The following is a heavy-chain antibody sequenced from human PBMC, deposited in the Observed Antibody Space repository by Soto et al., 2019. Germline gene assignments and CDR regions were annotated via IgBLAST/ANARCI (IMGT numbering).Heavy chain of an antibody. CDR3: ARAIDGRVSSAWPWLDF. CDR1: GFTFSNYA. Sequence: QVHLVESGGGVVQPGRSLRLSCAASGFTFSNYAMHWVRQAPGKGLEWVAAIPNDGSDQHYADSVKGRFAISRDNSENTLSLQMNGLIAEDAAVYYCARAIDGRVSSAWPWLDFWGQGTLVTLSS. CDR2: IPNDGSDQ. D-gene: IGHD3-16*01. V-gene: IGHV3-30*09. J-gene: IGHJ4*02.